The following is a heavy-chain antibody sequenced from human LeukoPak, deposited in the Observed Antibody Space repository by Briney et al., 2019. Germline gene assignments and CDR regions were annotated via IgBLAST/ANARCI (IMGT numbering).Heavy chain of an antibody. D-gene: IGHD3-3*01. CDR2: INPSGGGT. CDR1: GYTFTGYY. CDR3: ARAGTQYRMQYYDFWY. Sequence: GASVKVSCKASGYTFTGYYMHWVRQAPGQGLEWIGIINPSGGGTSYAQKFQGRVTMTRDTSTSTVYMELSSLRSEDTAVYYYARAGTQYRMQYYDFWYWGQGTLVTVSS. V-gene: IGHV1-46*01. J-gene: IGHJ4*02.